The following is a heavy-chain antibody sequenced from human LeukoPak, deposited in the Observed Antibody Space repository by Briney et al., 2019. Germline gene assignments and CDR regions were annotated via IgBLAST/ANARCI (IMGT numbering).Heavy chain of an antibody. Sequence: GGSLRLSCAASGFTFSSYAMSWVRQAPGKGLEWVSAISGSGGSTYYADSVKGRFTISRDNSKNTLYLQMNSLRAEDAAVYYCAKSDTACYGWIFDYWGQGTLVTVSS. D-gene: IGHD5-18*01. CDR3: AKSDTACYGWIFDY. CDR1: GFTFSSYA. CDR2: ISGSGGST. V-gene: IGHV3-23*01. J-gene: IGHJ4*02.